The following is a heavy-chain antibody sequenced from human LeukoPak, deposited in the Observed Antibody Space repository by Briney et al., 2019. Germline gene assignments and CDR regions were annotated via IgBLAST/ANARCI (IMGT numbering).Heavy chain of an antibody. CDR2: IRSKAYGGTT. CDR1: GFTFGDYA. D-gene: IGHD2-2*01. Sequence: PGRSLRLSCTASGFTFGDYAMSWVRQAPGKGLEWVGFIRSKAYGGTTEYAASVKGRFTISRDDSKSIAYLQMNSLKTEDTAVYYCTREFLGYCSSTSCYLGYYYYYMDVWGKGTTVTVSS. CDR3: TREFLGYCSSTSCYLGYYYYYMDV. V-gene: IGHV3-49*04. J-gene: IGHJ6*03.